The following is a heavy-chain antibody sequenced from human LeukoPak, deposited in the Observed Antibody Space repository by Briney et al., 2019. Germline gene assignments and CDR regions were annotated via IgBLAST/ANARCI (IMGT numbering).Heavy chain of an antibody. Sequence: SETLSLTCAVYGGSFSGYYWSWIRQPPGKGLEWIREINHSGSTNYNPSLKSRVTISVDTSKNQFSLKLSSVTAADTAVYYCASHPTKTYSSRLDYWGQGTLVTVSS. CDR3: ASHPTKTYSSRLDY. J-gene: IGHJ4*02. D-gene: IGHD6-13*01. V-gene: IGHV4-34*01. CDR1: GGSFSGYY. CDR2: INHSGST.